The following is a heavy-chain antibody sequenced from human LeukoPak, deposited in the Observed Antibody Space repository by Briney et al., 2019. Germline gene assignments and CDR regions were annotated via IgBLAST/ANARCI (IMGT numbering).Heavy chain of an antibody. J-gene: IGHJ4*02. CDR3: AKVLYSYGLYYFDY. CDR2: ISGSGGTT. CDR1: GFTFSTYA. V-gene: IGHV3-23*01. Sequence: PGGSLRLSCAASGFTFSTYAMNWVRQAPGKGLEWVSGISGSGGTTYYADSVKGRFTISRDNSKNTLYLQMNSLRAEDTAVYYCAKVLYSYGLYYFDYWGQGTLVTVSS. D-gene: IGHD5-18*01.